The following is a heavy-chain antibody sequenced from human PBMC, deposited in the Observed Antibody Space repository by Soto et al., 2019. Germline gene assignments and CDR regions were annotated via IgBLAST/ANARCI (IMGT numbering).Heavy chain of an antibody. V-gene: IGHV3-33*01. D-gene: IGHD1-26*01. Sequence: QLQLVESGGGVVQPGRSLRLSCAASAFTFSSYGMHWVRQAPGKGLEWVALIWFDGSNKYYADSVKGRFTVSGDNSKNTLYLQMNNLRVEDTAVYYCARDRFTRVGSFSYAFDMWGQGTMVTVSS. J-gene: IGHJ3*02. CDR2: IWFDGSNK. CDR1: AFTFSSYG. CDR3: ARDRFTRVGSFSYAFDM.